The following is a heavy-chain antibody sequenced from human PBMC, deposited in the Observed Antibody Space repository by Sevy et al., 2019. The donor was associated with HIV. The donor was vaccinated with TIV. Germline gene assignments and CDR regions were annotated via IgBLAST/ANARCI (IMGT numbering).Heavy chain of an antibody. D-gene: IGHD6-19*01. CDR1: GFIVSINY. CDR2: IYSGGST. J-gene: IGHJ3*01. V-gene: IGHV3-53*01. Sequence: GGSLRLSCEASGFIVSINYVNWVRQAPGKGLEWVSVIYSGGSTYYADSVKGRFTISRDNSNNRVYLQMNSLRAEDTAVYYCARDRGIAVGSSRDETFDVWGQGTMVTVSS. CDR3: ARDRGIAVGSSRDETFDV.